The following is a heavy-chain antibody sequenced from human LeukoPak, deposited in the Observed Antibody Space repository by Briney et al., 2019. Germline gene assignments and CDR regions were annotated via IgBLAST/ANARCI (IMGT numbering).Heavy chain of an antibody. CDR1: GFTFSTFA. Sequence: GGSLRLSCAASGFTFSTFAMIWVRQAPGKGLEWVANIKQDGSEKYYVDSVKGRFTISRDNAKNSLYLQMNSLRAEDTAVYYCARDKIVGATLLDYWGQGTLVTVSS. CDR2: IKQDGSEK. D-gene: IGHD1-26*01. J-gene: IGHJ4*02. CDR3: ARDKIVGATLLDY. V-gene: IGHV3-7*01.